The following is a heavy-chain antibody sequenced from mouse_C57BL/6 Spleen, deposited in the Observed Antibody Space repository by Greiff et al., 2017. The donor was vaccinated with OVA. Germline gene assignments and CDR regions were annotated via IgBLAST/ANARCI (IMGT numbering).Heavy chain of an antibody. J-gene: IGHJ2*01. D-gene: IGHD3-1*01. CDR2: IYPGSGNT. CDR1: GYTFTDYY. Sequence: QVQLQQSGAELVRPGASVKLSCKASGYTFTDYYINWVKQRPGQGLEWIARIYPGSGNTYYNEKFKGKATLTAEKSSSTAYMQLSSLTSEDAAVYFCARGGLWGGDYWGQGTTLTVSS. CDR3: ARGGLWGGDY. V-gene: IGHV1-76*01.